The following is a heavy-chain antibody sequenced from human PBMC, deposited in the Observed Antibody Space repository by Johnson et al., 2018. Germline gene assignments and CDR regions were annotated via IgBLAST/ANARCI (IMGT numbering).Heavy chain of an antibody. Sequence: QVQLQESGPGLVKPSETLSLTCTVSGGSISSYYWSWIRQPPGKGLEWIGYIYYSGSTNYNPSLKSRVTISVDTSKNPFSPKLSSVTAADTAVYYCARGTPGGGMDVWGQGTTVTVSS. CDR3: ARGTPGGGMDV. CDR1: GGSISSYY. V-gene: IGHV4-59*01. CDR2: IYYSGST. J-gene: IGHJ6*02.